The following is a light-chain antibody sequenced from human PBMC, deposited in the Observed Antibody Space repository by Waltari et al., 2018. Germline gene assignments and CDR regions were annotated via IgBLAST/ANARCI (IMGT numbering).Light chain of an antibody. J-gene: IGKJ4*01. CDR3: QHRVSWPLT. Sequence: EILLTQSPATLSLSPGERATLSCRASQSVANLLGWYQQKPGQAPRLVIHDASNRAPGSPARFSGSGSGTDFTLTISSLEPEDFAVYYCQHRVSWPLTFGGGTKVEL. V-gene: IGKV3-11*01. CDR1: QSVANL. CDR2: DAS.